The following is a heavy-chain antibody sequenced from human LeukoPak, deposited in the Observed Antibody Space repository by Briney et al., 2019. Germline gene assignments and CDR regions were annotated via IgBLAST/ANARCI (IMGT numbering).Heavy chain of an antibody. D-gene: IGHD2-2*02. Sequence: ASVKVSCKASGYTFTGYYMHWVRQAPGQGLEWMGWINPNSGGTNYAQKFQGRVTMTRDMSTSTVYMELSSLRSEDTAVYHCARVAAEVVGLPGVIGFGWLRRDCYYMDVWGKGTTVTVSS. J-gene: IGHJ6*03. V-gene: IGHV1-2*02. CDR3: ARVAAEVVGLPGVIGFGWLRRDCYYMDV. CDR2: INPNSGGT. CDR1: GYTFTGYY.